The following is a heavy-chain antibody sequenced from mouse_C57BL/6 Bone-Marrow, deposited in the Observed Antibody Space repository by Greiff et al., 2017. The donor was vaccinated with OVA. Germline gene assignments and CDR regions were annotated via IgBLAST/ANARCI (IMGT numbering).Heavy chain of an antibody. CDR1: GYTFTSYG. CDR2: IYPRSGNT. J-gene: IGHJ2*01. CDR3: ARLGFYFDY. D-gene: IGHD4-1*01. V-gene: IGHV1-81*01. Sequence: VQLQESGAELARPGASVKLSCKASGYTFTSYGLSGVKQRTGRGLEWIGEIYPRSGNTYYNEKFKGKATLTADKSSSTAYMELRSLTSEDSAVYFCARLGFYFDYWGQGTTLTVSS.